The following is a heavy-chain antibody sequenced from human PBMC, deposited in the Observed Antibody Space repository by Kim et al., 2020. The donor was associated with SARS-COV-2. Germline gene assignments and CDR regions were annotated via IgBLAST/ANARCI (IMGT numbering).Heavy chain of an antibody. D-gene: IGHD6-13*01. CDR1: GFTFNTYT. J-gene: IGHJ1*01. Sequence: GGSLRLSCGASGFTFNTYTMNWVRQAPGKGLEWVSSISSSSRYIYYANSVKGRFTISRDNAQNSLYLQMSSLRAEDTAVYYCARDLQPDSYTSSGYVEYFHHWCQGTLLTVSS. CDR2: ISSSSRYI. V-gene: IGHV3-21*01. CDR3: ARDLQPDSYTSSGYVEYFHH.